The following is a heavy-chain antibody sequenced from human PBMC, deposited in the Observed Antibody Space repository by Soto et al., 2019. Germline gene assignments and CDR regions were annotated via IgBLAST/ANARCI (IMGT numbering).Heavy chain of an antibody. D-gene: IGHD6-6*01. V-gene: IGHV3-7*05. Sequence: PGGSLRLSCAASGFTFSSYWMSWVRQAPGKGLEWVANIKQDGSEKYYVDSVKGRFTISRDNAKNSLYLQMNSLRAEDTAVYYCERGSYSSSPPEWFDPWGQGTLVTVS. CDR3: ERGSYSSSPPEWFDP. CDR1: GFTFSSYW. CDR2: IKQDGSEK. J-gene: IGHJ5*02.